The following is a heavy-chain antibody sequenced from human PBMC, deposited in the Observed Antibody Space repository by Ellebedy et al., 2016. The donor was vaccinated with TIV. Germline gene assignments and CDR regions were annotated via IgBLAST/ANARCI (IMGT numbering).Heavy chain of an antibody. CDR2: INPSGGST. D-gene: IGHD5-24*01. V-gene: IGHV1-46*01. CDR3: ATLPSPQMATIR. CDR1: RYTFTSYY. Sequence: ASVKVSXKASRYTFTSYYMHWVRQAPGQGLEWMGIINPSGGSTSYAQKFQGRVTMTRDTSTSTVYMELSSLRSEDTAVYYCATLPSPQMATIRWGQGTLVTVSS. J-gene: IGHJ4*02.